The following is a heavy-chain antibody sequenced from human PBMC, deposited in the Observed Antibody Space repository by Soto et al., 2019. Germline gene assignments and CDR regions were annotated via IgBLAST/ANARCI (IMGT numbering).Heavy chain of an antibody. J-gene: IGHJ4*02. CDR2: IYWDDDK. CDR1: GFSLSTSGVG. CDR3: AHRQRTVYFDY. V-gene: IGHV2-5*02. D-gene: IGHD4-17*01. Sequence: QITLKESGPTLVKHTQTLTLTCTFSGFSLSTSGVGVGWIRQPPGKALEWLALIYWDDDKRYSPSLKSRLTITEDTSKNQVVLTMTNMDPVDTATYYCAHRQRTVYFDYWGQGTLVTVSS.